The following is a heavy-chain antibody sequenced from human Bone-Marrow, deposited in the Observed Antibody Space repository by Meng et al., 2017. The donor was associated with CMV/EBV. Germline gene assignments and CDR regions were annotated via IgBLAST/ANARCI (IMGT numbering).Heavy chain of an antibody. D-gene: IGHD3-22*01. CDR2: ISSSSSTI. CDR3: ARDQDHYYDSSGYYDY. V-gene: IGHV3-48*04. CDR1: GFTFSSYW. Sequence: GESLKISCAASGFTFSSYWMSWVRQAPGKGLEWVSYISSSSSTIYYADSVKGRFTISRDNAKNSLYLQMNSLRAEDTAVYYCARDQDHYYDSSGYYDYWGQGTLVTVSS. J-gene: IGHJ4*02.